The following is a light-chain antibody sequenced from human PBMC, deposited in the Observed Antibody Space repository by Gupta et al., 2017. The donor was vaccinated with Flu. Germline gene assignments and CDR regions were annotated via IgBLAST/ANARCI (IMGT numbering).Light chain of an antibody. CDR3: QQYGSSPLT. V-gene: IGKV3-20*01. CDR1: QSVSSSY. Sequence: ELVFTHPPGTLSLSPGERATLSCRASQSVSSSYLAWYQQKPGQAPRLLIYGASSRATGIPDRFSGSGSGTDFTLTISRLEPEDFAVYYCQQYGSSPLTFGGGTKVEIK. CDR2: GAS. J-gene: IGKJ4*01.